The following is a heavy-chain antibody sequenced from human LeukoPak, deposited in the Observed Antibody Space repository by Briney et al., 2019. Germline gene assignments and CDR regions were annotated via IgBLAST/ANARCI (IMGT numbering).Heavy chain of an antibody. D-gene: IGHD3-16*01. J-gene: IGHJ4*02. CDR1: GLTVSNFF. Sequence: GGSLRLSCEASGLTVSNFFMIWVRQAPGKGLECVSVLYSGGITNYADSVKGRFTISRDNSKNTLFLHMTSLTTEDTAIYYCARSTITSGGGVDYWGQGTLVFVSS. CDR3: ARSTITSGGGVDY. V-gene: IGHV3-66*02. CDR2: LYSGGIT.